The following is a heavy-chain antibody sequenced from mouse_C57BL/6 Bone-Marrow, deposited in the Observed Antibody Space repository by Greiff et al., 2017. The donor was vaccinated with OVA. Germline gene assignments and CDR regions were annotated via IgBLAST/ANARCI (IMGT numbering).Heavy chain of an antibody. D-gene: IGHD1-1*01. CDR3: AKGYYGSSYFDY. CDR1: GYTFTNYW. Sequence: VKLMESGAELVRPGTSVKMSCKASGYTFTNYWIGWAKQRPGHGLEWIGDIYPGGGYTNYNEKFKGKATLTADKSSSTAYMQFSSLTSEDSAIYYCAKGYYGSSYFDYWGQGTTLTVSS. CDR2: IYPGGGYT. V-gene: IGHV1-63*01. J-gene: IGHJ2*01.